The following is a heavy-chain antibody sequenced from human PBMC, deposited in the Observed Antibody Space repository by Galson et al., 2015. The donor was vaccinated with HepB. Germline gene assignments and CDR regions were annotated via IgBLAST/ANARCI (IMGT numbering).Heavy chain of an antibody. Sequence: LRLSCAASGFTFSNYGMHWIRQPPGTGLEWIGEINQSGNTNYNPSLKSRVSISVDTSKDQFSLELRSLAAADTAVYYCARGSCSRPTCYTKSHDAFDTWGQGTMVTVSS. V-gene: IGHV4-34*01. CDR3: ARGSCSRPTCYTKSHDAFDT. CDR1: GFTFSNYG. J-gene: IGHJ3*02. D-gene: IGHD2-2*02. CDR2: INQSGNT.